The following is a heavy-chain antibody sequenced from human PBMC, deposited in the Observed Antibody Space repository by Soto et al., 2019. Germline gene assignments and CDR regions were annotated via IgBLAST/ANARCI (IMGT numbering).Heavy chain of an antibody. Sequence: EVPLVESGGDLVQPGGSLRLSCAASGFTFSGHWMHWVRQVPGKGLEWVSRINTDGGSSAYEDSVKGRFTISRDNAKNTLDLQVKGLRDEDTAVYYSAREAGYCSSTSCYRRAFDTWGQGTTVTVSS. CDR1: GFTFSGHW. V-gene: IGHV3-74*03. CDR2: INTDGGSS. CDR3: AREAGYCSSTSCYRRAFDT. D-gene: IGHD2-2*01. J-gene: IGHJ3*02.